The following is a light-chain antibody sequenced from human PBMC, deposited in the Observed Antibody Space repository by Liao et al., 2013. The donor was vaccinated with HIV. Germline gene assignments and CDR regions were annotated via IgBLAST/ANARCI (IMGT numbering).Light chain of an antibody. V-gene: IGLV3-1*01. J-gene: IGLJ1*01. CDR3: QAWDSSTFWV. Sequence: SDELTQPSSVSVSPGQTASITCSGGELENTYASWYQQRPGQSPVLVIYQDTKRPSGIPERFSGSNSGSTATLTISGTQAMDEADYYCQAWDSSTFWVFGTGTKVTVL. CDR2: QDT. CDR1: ELENTY.